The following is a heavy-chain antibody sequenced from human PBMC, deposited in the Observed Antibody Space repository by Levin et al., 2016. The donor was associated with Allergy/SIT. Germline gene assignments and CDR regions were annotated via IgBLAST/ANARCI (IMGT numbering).Heavy chain of an antibody. V-gene: IGHV4-39*01. J-gene: IGHJ6*02. Sequence: SETLSLTCTVSGGSISSSSYYWGWIRQPPGKGLEWIGSIYYSGSTYYNPSLKSRVTISVDTSKNQFSLKLSSVTAADTAVYYCKSGRTGYYYYYYGMDVWGQGTTVTVSS. CDR3: KSGRTGYYYYYYGMDV. CDR1: GGSISSSSYY. D-gene: IGHD3/OR15-3a*01. CDR2: IYYSGST.